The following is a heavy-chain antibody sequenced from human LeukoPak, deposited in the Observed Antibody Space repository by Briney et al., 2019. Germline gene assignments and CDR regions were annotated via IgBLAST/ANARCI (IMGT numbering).Heavy chain of an antibody. V-gene: IGHV3-9*01. CDR1: GFTFDDYA. D-gene: IGHD2-15*01. Sequence: PGGSLRLSCAASGFTFDDYAMHWVRQAPGKGLEWVSGISWNSGSIGYADSVKGRFTISRDNAKNSLYLQMNSLRAEDTALYYCAKDPEGTPSNWFDPWGQGTLVTVSS. CDR3: AKDPEGTPSNWFDP. J-gene: IGHJ5*02. CDR2: ISWNSGSI.